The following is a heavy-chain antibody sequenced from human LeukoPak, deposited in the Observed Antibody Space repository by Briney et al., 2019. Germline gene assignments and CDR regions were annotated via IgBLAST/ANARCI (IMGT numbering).Heavy chain of an antibody. CDR2: ISSSSRTI. D-gene: IGHD3-22*01. J-gene: IGHJ4*02. CDR3: ARGRSNYYESSGYYYPFDY. CDR1: GFTFSSYE. Sequence: GGSLRLSCAASGFTFSSYEMNWVRQAPGKGLEWVSYISSSSRTIYYADSVKGRFTISRDNAKNSLYLQMNSLRAEDTAVYYCARGRSNYYESSGYYYPFDYWGQGTLVTVSS. V-gene: IGHV3-48*03.